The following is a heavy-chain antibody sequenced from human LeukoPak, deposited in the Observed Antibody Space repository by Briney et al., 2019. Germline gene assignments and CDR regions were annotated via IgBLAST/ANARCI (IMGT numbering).Heavy chain of an antibody. D-gene: IGHD2-2*02. J-gene: IGHJ4*02. V-gene: IGHV3-48*01. CDR1: GFTFSSYS. CDR3: ARNLPRYCSSTSCYTMDY. Sequence: GGSLTLSCAASGFTFSSYSMNWVRQAPGKGLEWVSYISSSSSTIYYADSVKGRFTISRDNAKNSLYLQMNSLRAEDTAVYYCARNLPRYCSSTSCYTMDYWGQGTLVTVSS. CDR2: ISSSSSTI.